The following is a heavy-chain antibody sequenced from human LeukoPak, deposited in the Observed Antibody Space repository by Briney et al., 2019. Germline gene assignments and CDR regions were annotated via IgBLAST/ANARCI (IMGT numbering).Heavy chain of an antibody. Sequence: GSLRLSCAASGFTFSSYAMHWVRQAPGKGLEWIGEINHSGSTNYNPSLKSRVTISVDTSKNQFSLKLSSVTAADTAVYYCARHRYSTEYYFEYWGQGTLVTVSS. V-gene: IGHV4-34*01. CDR1: GFTFSSYA. D-gene: IGHD6-13*01. J-gene: IGHJ4*02. CDR3: ARHRYSTEYYFEY. CDR2: INHSGST.